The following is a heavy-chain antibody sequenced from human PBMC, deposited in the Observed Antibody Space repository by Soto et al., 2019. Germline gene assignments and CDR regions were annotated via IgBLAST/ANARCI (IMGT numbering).Heavy chain of an antibody. V-gene: IGHV5-51*01. D-gene: IGHD6-6*01. J-gene: IGHJ6*02. CDR2: IYPGDSDT. Sequence: GESLKISCKGSGYSFTSYWIGWVRQMPGKGLEWMGIIYPGDSDTIYSPSFEGQVTISADKSITTAYLQWSSLKASDTAMYYCARPSYSSSRYYGMDVWGQGTTVTVSS. CDR3: ARPSYSSSRYYGMDV. CDR1: GYSFTSYW.